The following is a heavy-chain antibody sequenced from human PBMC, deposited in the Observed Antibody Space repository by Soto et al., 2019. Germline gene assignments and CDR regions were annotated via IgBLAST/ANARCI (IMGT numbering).Heavy chain of an antibody. CDR1: GFTFSGSA. CDR3: TRDLFSYDYSGILWFDP. Sequence: EVQLVESGGGLVQPGGPLKLSCAASGFTFSGSAMYWVRQASGKGLEWVGRIRSKGHNYATEYAASVKGRFTISRDDSKNTAYLQMNSLQTEDTAVYYCTRDLFSYDYSGILWFDPWGQGTLVTVSS. D-gene: IGHD3-16*01. V-gene: IGHV3-73*02. CDR2: IRSKGHNYAT. J-gene: IGHJ5*02.